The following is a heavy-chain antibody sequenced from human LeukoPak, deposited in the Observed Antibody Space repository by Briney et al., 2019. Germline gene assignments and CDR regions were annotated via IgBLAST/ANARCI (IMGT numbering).Heavy chain of an antibody. D-gene: IGHD1-26*01. CDR3: ARVEEWELHFDY. V-gene: IGHV4-30-4*08. CDR2: IYYSGST. Sequence: SQTLSLTCTVSGGSISSGDYYWSWIRQPPGKGLEWIGYIYYSGSTYYNPSLKSRVTISVDTSKNQFSLKLSSVTAADTAVYYCARVEEWELHFDYWGQGTLVTVSS. CDR1: GGSISSGDYY. J-gene: IGHJ4*02.